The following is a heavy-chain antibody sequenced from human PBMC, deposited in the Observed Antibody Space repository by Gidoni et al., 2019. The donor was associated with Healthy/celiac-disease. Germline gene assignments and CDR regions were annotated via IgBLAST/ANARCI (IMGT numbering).Heavy chain of an antibody. CDR3: ARVWGIAARPDSV. V-gene: IGHV3-21*01. D-gene: IGHD6-6*01. J-gene: IGHJ4*02. CDR1: GFTFSSYS. CDR2: ISSSSSYI. Sequence: EVQLVESGGGLVKPGGSLRPSCAASGFTFSSYSMNWVRQAPGKGLEWVSSISSSSSYIYYADSAKGRFTISRDNAKNSLYLQMNSLRAEDTAVYYCARVWGIAARPDSVWGQGTLVTVSS.